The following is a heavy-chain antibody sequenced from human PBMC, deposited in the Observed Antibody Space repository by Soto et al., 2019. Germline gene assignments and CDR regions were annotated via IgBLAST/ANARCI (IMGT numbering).Heavy chain of an antibody. V-gene: IGHV4-61*01. CDR1: GGSVSSGSYY. CDR3: ARDKILTGYNWFDP. CDR2: IYYSGST. Sequence: SETLSLTCTVSGGSVSSGSYYWSWIRQPPGKGLEWIGYIYYSGSTNYNPSLKSRVTISVDTSKNQFSLKLSSVTAADTAVYYCARDKILTGYNWFDPWGQGTLVTVSS. D-gene: IGHD3-9*01. J-gene: IGHJ5*02.